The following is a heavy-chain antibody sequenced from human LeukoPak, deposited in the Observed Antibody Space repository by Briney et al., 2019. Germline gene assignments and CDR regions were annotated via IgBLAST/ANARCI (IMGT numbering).Heavy chain of an antibody. D-gene: IGHD3-3*01. J-gene: IGHJ6*03. Sequence: GGSLRLSCAASGFTFSSYAMHWVRQAPGKGLEWVAVISYDGSNKYYADSVKGRFTISRDNSKNTLYLQMNSLRAEDTAVYYCAKGPSFDFWRNTTPRYLDVWGKGTTVIVSS. CDR2: ISYDGSNK. CDR1: GFTFSSYA. V-gene: IGHV3-30*04. CDR3: AKGPSFDFWRNTTPRYLDV.